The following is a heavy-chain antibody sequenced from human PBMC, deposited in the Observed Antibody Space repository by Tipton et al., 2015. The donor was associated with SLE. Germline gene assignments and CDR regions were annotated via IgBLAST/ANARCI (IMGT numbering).Heavy chain of an antibody. CDR1: GFTFSSYA. CDR2: IYSGGRT. J-gene: IGHJ4*02. D-gene: IGHD2-8*01. CDR3: ARDGAHGRSEFDY. V-gene: IGHV3-23*03. Sequence: SLRLSCAASGFTFSSYAMSWVRQAPGKGLEWVSVIYSGGRTYYADSVKGRFTISRDNAKNTLYLQMNSLRAEDTAVYYCARDGAHGRSEFDYWGQGTLVTVSS.